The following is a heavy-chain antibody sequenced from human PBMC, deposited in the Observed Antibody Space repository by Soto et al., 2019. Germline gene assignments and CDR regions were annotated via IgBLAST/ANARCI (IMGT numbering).Heavy chain of an antibody. CDR3: ARSPAGSSSTYYYYYMDV. D-gene: IGHD6-6*01. CDR1: GYTFTSYG. Sequence: QVQLVQSGAEVKKPGASVKVSCKATGYTFTSYGISWVRQAPGQGIEWMGWISAYNGNTNYAQKLQGRVTMTTDTSTSTAYMELRSLRSDDTAVYYCARSPAGSSSTYYYYYMDVWGKGTTVTVSS. J-gene: IGHJ6*03. CDR2: ISAYNGNT. V-gene: IGHV1-18*01.